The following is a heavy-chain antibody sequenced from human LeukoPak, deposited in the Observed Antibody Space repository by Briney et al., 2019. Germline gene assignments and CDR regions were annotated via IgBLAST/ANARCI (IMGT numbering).Heavy chain of an antibody. CDR3: ARDYWNGLDY. CDR2: ISGSGDTT. J-gene: IGHJ4*02. Sequence: GGSLRLSCAASGLTFSSYAMSWVRHAPGKGLEWVSAISGSGDTTYYADSVKGRFTISRDNGKNTLYLQMNSLRAEDTAVYYCARDYWNGLDYWGQGTLVTVSS. CDR1: GLTFSSYA. D-gene: IGHD1-1*01. V-gene: IGHV3-23*01.